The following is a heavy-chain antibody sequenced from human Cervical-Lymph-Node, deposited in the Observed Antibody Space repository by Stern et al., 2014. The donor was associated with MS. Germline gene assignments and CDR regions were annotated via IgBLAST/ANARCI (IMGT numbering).Heavy chain of an antibody. CDR1: GYTFTNSW. Sequence: VQLVQSGAEVKKPGESLKISCEGSGYTFTNSWIGWVRQVPGTGLEWMGFGYFGESNTIYSPSFQGQVTISADKSISTAYLQWSSLKSSDTAIYYCARATNGDSHWSHWGQGTLVSVSS. CDR2: GYFGESNT. CDR3: ARATNGDSHWSH. V-gene: IGHV5-51*01. D-gene: IGHD4-17*01. J-gene: IGHJ1*01.